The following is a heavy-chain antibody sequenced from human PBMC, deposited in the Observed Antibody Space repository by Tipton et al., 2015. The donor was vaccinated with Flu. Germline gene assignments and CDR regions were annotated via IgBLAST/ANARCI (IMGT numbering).Heavy chain of an antibody. V-gene: IGHV3-30*03. J-gene: IGHJ4*02. CDR3: SRAEYGIMGVMDY. Sequence: QVQLVQSGGGVVQPGRSLRLSCAASGFTFRSYGMHWVRQAPGKGLEWVAVIPSDGSNKYYVDSVKGRFTISRDNSKNTLYLQMNSLKTEDTAVYYCSRAEYGIMGVMDYWGQGTLVTVSP. D-gene: IGHD1-26*01. CDR2: IPSDGSNK. CDR1: GFTFRSYG.